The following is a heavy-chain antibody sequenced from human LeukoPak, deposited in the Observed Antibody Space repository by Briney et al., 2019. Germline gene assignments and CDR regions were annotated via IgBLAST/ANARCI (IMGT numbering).Heavy chain of an antibody. V-gene: IGHV1-69*13. D-gene: IGHD3-10*01. Sequence: SVKVSCKASGGTFSSYAISWVRQAPGQGLEWMGGIIPIFGTANYAQKFQGRVTIIADESTSTAYMDLSSLRSEDTAVYYCARDNRLLWFGELSSRSYYDYWGQGTLVTVSS. J-gene: IGHJ4*02. CDR2: IIPIFGTA. CDR3: ARDNRLLWFGELSSRSYYDY. CDR1: GGTFSSYA.